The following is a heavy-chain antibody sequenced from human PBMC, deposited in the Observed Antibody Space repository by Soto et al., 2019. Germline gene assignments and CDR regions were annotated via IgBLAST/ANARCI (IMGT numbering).Heavy chain of an antibody. CDR3: ARMKLLGPCYFDF. Sequence: SGPTLVNPTQTLTLTCTVAGFSLRTPGMRISWLRQPPGKALEWLGRVDWNDDTFYDTSLTTRLTISKENSKNRVVLTLTNVDPVDTATYFCARMKLLGPCYFDFWGQGALVTVSS. V-gene: IGHV2-70*04. J-gene: IGHJ4*02. CDR2: VDWNDDT. D-gene: IGHD1-26*01. CDR1: GFSLRTPGMR.